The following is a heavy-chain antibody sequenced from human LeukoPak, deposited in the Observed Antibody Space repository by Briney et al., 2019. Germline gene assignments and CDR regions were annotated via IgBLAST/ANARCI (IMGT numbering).Heavy chain of an antibody. Sequence: MASETLSLTCTVSGGSISHYYLSWIRQSPGKGLEWIGYIYYSGTTNYNPSLKSRVTISVDTSRNQFSLQLRSVTAADTAVYYCAREDPQTTVPEGMDVWGQGTTVIVSS. CDR1: GGSISHYY. J-gene: IGHJ6*02. CDR2: IYYSGTT. D-gene: IGHD4-17*01. CDR3: AREDPQTTVPEGMDV. V-gene: IGHV4-59*01.